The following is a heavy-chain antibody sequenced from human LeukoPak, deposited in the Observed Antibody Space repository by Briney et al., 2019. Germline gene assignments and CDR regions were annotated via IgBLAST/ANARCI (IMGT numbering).Heavy chain of an antibody. CDR1: GGSISSSSYY. D-gene: IGHD6-13*01. CDR3: AKRYSSSWWAYFDY. J-gene: IGHJ4*02. V-gene: IGHV4-39*01. CDR2: IYYSGST. Sequence: SETLSLTSTVSGGSISSSSYYWGWIRQPPGKGLEWIGSIYYSGSTYYNPSLKSRVTISVDSSKNQFSLRLSSVTAGDTAVYYCAKRYSSSWWAYFDYWGQGTLVTVSS.